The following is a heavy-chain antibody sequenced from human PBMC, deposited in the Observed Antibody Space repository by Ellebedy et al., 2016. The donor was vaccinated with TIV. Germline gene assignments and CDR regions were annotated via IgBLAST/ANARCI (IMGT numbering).Heavy chain of an antibody. D-gene: IGHD1-14*01. CDR1: GFTFSSYA. CDR3: AKSGSRRGDAFDI. V-gene: IGHV3-23*01. Sequence: GESLKISCAASGFTFSSYAMSWVRQAPGKGLEWVSAISGSGGSTYYADSVKGRFTISRDNSKNTLYLQMNSLRAEDTAVYYCAKSGSRRGDAFDIWGQGTMVTVSS. J-gene: IGHJ3*02. CDR2: ISGSGGST.